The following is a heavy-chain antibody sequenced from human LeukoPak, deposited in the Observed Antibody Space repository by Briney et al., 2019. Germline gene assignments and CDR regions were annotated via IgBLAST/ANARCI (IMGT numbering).Heavy chain of an antibody. V-gene: IGHV3-7*01. J-gene: IGHJ5*02. CDR1: GFTFSSYW. CDR3: ARDDCSSISCYHNWFDP. D-gene: IGHD2-2*01. CDR2: IKQDGSEK. Sequence: GGSLRPSCAASGFTFSSYWMSWVRQAPGRGLEWVANIKQDGSEKYYVDSVKGRFTISRDNAKNSLYLQMNSLRAEDTAVYYCARDDCSSISCYHNWFDPWGQGTLVTVSS.